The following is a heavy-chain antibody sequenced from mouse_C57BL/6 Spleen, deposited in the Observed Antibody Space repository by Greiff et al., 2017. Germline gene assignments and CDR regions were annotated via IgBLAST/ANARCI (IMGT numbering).Heavy chain of an antibody. V-gene: IGHV5-17*01. Sequence: EVKLVESGGGLVKPGGSLKLSCAASGFTFSDYGMHWVRQAPEKGLEWVAYISSGSSTIYYADTVKGRFTISRDKATNTLFLQITSLRSEDTAMYYCARDYDYSYWYFDVWGTGTTVTVSS. CDR3: ARDYDYSYWYFDV. CDR1: GFTFSDYG. D-gene: IGHD2-4*01. CDR2: ISSGSSTI. J-gene: IGHJ1*03.